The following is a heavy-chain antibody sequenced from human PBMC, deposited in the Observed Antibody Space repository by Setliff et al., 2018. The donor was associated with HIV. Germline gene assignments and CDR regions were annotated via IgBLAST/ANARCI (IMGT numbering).Heavy chain of an antibody. Sequence: SETLSLTCAVSGVSITSHYWSWIRQPPGKGLEWIGFIYYSVNNNYNPSLKSRVSISVDTSKNQFSLKLSSVTAEDTATYYCAKKGRYYYGSGVTTDYFDDWGQGTPVTVSS. CDR1: GVSITSHY. V-gene: IGHV4-59*08. CDR2: IYYSVNN. CDR3: AKKGRYYYGSGVTTDYFDD. J-gene: IGHJ4*02. D-gene: IGHD3-10*01.